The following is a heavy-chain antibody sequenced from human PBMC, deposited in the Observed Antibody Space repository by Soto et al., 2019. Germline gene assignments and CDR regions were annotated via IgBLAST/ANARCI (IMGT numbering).Heavy chain of an antibody. CDR1: GFTFSSYA. D-gene: IGHD3-3*01. V-gene: IGHV3-23*01. J-gene: IGHJ4*02. CDR2: ISGSGGST. CDR3: AKDLYDFWSGFLGAFDY. Sequence: EVQLLESGGGLVQPGGSLRISCAASGFTFSSYAMSWVRQAPGKGLEWVSTISGSGGSTYYADSVKGRFTISRDNSKDTVYLQMNSLRAEDTAVYYYAKDLYDFWSGFLGAFDYWGLGTLVTVSS.